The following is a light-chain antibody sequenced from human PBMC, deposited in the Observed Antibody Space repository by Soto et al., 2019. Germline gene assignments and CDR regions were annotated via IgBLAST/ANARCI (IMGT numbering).Light chain of an antibody. CDR3: QQFGSSGPLT. Sequence: VVLSQSPGTLSLSPGESATLSCRASQIVNTFYLAWYQQKPGQAPRLLICGASSRATGIPDRFSASGSATDFSLTIRRLEPEDSAVYYCQQFGSSGPLTFGGGTKVDI. CDR2: GAS. CDR1: QIVNTFY. V-gene: IGKV3-20*01. J-gene: IGKJ4*01.